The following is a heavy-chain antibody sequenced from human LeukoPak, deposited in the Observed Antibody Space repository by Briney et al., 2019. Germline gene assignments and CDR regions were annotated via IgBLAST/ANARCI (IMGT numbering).Heavy chain of an antibody. CDR1: GFTFNNFG. V-gene: IGHV3-30*02. J-gene: IGHJ4*02. Sequence: GGSLRLSCAASGFTFNNFGMHWVRQAPGKGLEWVSFIGYEGVHKYYADSVKGRFAISKDNSKATLYLQMNSLRPEDTAVYYYAKDLHGGYSSDYWGQGTLVTVFS. CDR3: AKDLHGGYSSDY. D-gene: IGHD4-23*01. CDR2: IGYEGVHK.